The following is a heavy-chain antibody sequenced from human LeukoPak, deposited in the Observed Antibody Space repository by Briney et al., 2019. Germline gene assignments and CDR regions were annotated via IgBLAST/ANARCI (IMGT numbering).Heavy chain of an antibody. CDR3: AKQDIRSSGWYD. J-gene: IGHJ4*02. Sequence: GGSLRLSCAASGFTFSSHAMSWVRQAAGKGLEWVSGIDGSGGSTYYADSVKGRFTISRDNSKNTLYLQMNSRRVEDTAVYYCAKQDIRSSGWYDWGQGTLVTVSS. V-gene: IGHV3-23*01. CDR1: GFTFSSHA. D-gene: IGHD6-19*01. CDR2: IDGSGGST.